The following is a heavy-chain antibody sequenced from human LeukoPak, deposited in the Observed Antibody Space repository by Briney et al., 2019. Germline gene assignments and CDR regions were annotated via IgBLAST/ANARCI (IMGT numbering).Heavy chain of an antibody. CDR2: ISISGSTI. CDR3: ARDRYYIFDY. J-gene: IGHJ4*02. CDR1: GFTFSSYG. Sequence: GGSLRLSCAASGFTFSSYGMHWVRQAPGKGLEWVSYISISGSTIYYADSVKGRFTISRDNAKNSLFLQMNSLRAEDTAVYFCARDRYYIFDYWGQGAPVTVSS. D-gene: IGHD3-10*01. V-gene: IGHV3-48*04.